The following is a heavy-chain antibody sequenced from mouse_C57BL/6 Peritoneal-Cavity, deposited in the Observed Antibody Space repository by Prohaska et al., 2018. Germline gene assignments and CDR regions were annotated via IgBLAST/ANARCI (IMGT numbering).Heavy chain of an antibody. CDR3: ARRPDSSGYVRRDFVAY. CDR2: IYPGDGET. CDR1: GYAFSSYW. Sequence: QVQLQQSGAELVKPGASVKISCKASGYAFSSYWMNWVKQRPGKGLEWIGQIYPGDGETNYNGKFKCKATLTADKSSSTAYMQLSSLTSEDSAVYFCARRPDSSGYVRRDFVAYWGQGTLVTVSA. D-gene: IGHD3-2*02. J-gene: IGHJ3*01. V-gene: IGHV1-80*01.